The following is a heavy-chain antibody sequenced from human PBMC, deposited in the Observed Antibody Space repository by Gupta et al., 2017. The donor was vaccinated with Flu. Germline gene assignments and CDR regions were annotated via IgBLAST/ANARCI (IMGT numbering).Heavy chain of an antibody. CDR2: INPNSGGT. D-gene: IGHD3-3*01. CDR3: ARPLTIFGVVIIEYYFDY. V-gene: IGHV1-2*02. CDR1: GYTFTGYY. J-gene: IGHJ4*02. Sequence: QVQLVQSGAEVKKPGASVKVSCKASGYTFTGYYMHWLRQAPGQGLEWMGWINPNSGGTNYAQKFQGRVTMTRDTSISTAYMELSRLRSDDTAVYYCARPLTIFGVVIIEYYFDYWGQGTLVTVSS.